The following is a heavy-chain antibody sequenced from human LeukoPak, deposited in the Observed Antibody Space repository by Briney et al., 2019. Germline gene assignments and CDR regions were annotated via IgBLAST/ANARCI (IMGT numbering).Heavy chain of an antibody. D-gene: IGHD6-19*01. CDR2: INHSGST. CDR1: GGSISSYY. CDR3: ARGGEVAADY. V-gene: IGHV4-34*01. J-gene: IGHJ4*02. Sequence: SETLSLTCTVSGGSISSYYWSWIRQPPGKGLEWIGEINHSGSTNYNPSLKSRVTISVDTSKNQFSLKLSSVTAADTAVYYCARGGEVAADYWGQGTLVTVSS.